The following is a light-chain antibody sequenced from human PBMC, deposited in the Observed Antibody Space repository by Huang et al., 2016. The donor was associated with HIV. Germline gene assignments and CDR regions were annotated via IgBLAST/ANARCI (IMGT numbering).Light chain of an antibody. V-gene: IGKV1-NL1*01. CDR2: AAS. CDR3: QQYHGVPWT. Sequence: EIQMTQSPSSPSASVGDRVAITCRASQGISNSFAWYQQKPGKAPKLLRYAASRLEGSVPSSFSGRGSGPVYPLTISSLQPEDVEIYHCQQYHGVPWTFGQGTKVEVK. CDR1: QGISNS. J-gene: IGKJ1*01.